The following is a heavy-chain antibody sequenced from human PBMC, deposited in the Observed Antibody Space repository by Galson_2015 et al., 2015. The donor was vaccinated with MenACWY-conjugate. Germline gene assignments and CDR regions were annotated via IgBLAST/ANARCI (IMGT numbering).Heavy chain of an antibody. CDR2: IDPSDSYT. V-gene: IGHV5-10-1*01. Sequence: QSGAEVKKPGEYLRISCYGSGYSFTSYWISWVRQMPGKGLEWMGRIDPSDSYTHYSPSFQGHVTISVDISTRTAYLQWSSLRASDTAMYYCARTYFSGSGSYYYMDVWANGTTVTVSS. CDR1: GYSFTSYW. CDR3: ARTYFSGSGSYYYMDV. D-gene: IGHD3-10*01. J-gene: IGHJ6*03.